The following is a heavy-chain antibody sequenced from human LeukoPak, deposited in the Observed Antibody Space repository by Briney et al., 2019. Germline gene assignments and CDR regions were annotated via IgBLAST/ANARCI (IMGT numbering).Heavy chain of an antibody. Sequence: GAPLQISFQASGSRFTSSRIGRARPKPEKGQEWMAIINPGDSDTRYSPSFQGQVTISADKSISTVYLQWGSLKASDTAMYYCARQPGAGWFDPWGQGTLVTVSS. J-gene: IGHJ5*02. V-gene: IGHV5-51*01. D-gene: IGHD3-10*01. CDR3: ARQPGAGWFDP. CDR2: INPGDSDT. CDR1: GSRFTSSR.